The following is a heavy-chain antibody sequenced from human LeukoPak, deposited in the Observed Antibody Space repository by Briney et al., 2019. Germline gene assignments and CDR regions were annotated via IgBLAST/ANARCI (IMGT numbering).Heavy chain of an antibody. J-gene: IGHJ4*02. CDR1: GFTFSSYG. CDR2: ISYDGSNK. D-gene: IGHD2-15*01. CDR3: ARAPYCIGGSCRFDY. Sequence: PGRSLRLSCAASGFTFSSYGMHWVRQAPGKGLEWVAVISYDGSNKYYADSVKGRFTISRDNAKNSLYLQMNSLRVEDTAVYYCARAPYCIGGSCRFDYWGQGTLVTVSS. V-gene: IGHV3-30*03.